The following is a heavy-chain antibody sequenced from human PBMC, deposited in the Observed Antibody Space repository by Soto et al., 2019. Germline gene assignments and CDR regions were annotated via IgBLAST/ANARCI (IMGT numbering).Heavy chain of an antibody. V-gene: IGHV3-23*01. CDR3: AKDPDIVGATDGNH. CDR2: ISGSGGST. CDR1: GFTFSSYA. Sequence: GGSLRLSCAASGFTFSSYAMSWVRQAPGKGLEWVSAISGSGGSTYYADSVKGRFTISRDNSKNTLYLQMNSLRAEDTAVYYCAKDPDIVGATDGNHWGQGTLVTVSS. D-gene: IGHD1-26*01. J-gene: IGHJ5*02.